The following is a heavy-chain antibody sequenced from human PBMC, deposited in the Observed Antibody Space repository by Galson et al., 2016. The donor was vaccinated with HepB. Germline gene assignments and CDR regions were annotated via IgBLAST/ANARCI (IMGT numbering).Heavy chain of an antibody. V-gene: IGHV4-31*03. CDR3: ARGPPDYLDSGSFYSGWFDP. CDR2: ISYTGLT. Sequence: TLSLTCIVSGGSISSSDYHWSWIRQHPGKGLERIGYISYTGLTNYKSSLKSRVTMSIDTSKNQFSLKLSAVTVADMAIYYCARGPPDYLDSGSFYSGWFDPWGRGTLVTVSS. J-gene: IGHJ5*02. CDR1: GGSISSSDYH. D-gene: IGHD3-10*01.